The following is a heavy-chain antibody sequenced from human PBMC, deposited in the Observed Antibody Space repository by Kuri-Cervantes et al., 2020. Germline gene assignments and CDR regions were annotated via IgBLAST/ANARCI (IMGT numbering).Heavy chain of an antibody. Sequence: SGPTLANPPHPLTLNCHYSGFSLSTSGMCVSWIRQPPGKALEWLALIDWDDDKYYSTALKTRLTISKDTSKNQVVLTMTNMEPVDTATYYCARIRAASGWFDPWGQGTLVTVSS. D-gene: IGHD6-25*01. J-gene: IGHJ5*02. CDR3: ARIRAASGWFDP. V-gene: IGHV2-70*01. CDR1: GFSLSTSGMC. CDR2: IDWDDDK.